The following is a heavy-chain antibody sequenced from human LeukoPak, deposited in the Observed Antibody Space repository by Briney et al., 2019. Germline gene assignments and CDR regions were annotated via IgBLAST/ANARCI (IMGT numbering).Heavy chain of an antibody. CDR1: GGSISSYY. CDR3: ARGQWLSHFDY. V-gene: IGHV4-59*01. Sequence: PSETLSLTCTVSGGSISSYYWSWIRQPPGKGLEWIGYIYYSGSTNYNPSLKSRVTISVDTSKNQFSLKLSPVTAADTAVYYCARGQWLSHFDYWGQGTLVTVSS. CDR2: IYYSGST. D-gene: IGHD6-19*01. J-gene: IGHJ4*02.